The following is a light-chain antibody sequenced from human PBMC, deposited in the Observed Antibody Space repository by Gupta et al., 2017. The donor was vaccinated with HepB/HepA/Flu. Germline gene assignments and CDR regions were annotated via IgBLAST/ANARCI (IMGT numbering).Light chain of an antibody. CDR3: SSYTSSRTLV. CDR2: DVS. V-gene: IGLV2-14*01. J-gene: IGLJ2*01. CDR1: SSDIDSYNY. Sequence: SALTQPASVSGSPGQSITISCIGTSSDIDSYNYVSWYQQHPGKAPKLMIYDVSDRPSGVADRFSGSKSGNTASLTISGLQAEDEADYYCSSYTSSRTLVFGGGTKLTVL.